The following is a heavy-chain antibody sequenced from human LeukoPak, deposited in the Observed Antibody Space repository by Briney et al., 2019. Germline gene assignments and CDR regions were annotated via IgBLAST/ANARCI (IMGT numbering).Heavy chain of an antibody. J-gene: IGHJ2*01. Sequence: GGSLRLSCAASGFTFSTYVMSWVRQAPGKGLEWVSAISGSGGSTYYADSVKGRFTISRDNSKNTLYLQMNSLRAEDTAVYYCAKEADYGDYGDWYFDLWGRGTLVTVSS. D-gene: IGHD4-17*01. CDR1: GFTFSTYV. CDR2: ISGSGGST. V-gene: IGHV3-23*01. CDR3: AKEADYGDYGDWYFDL.